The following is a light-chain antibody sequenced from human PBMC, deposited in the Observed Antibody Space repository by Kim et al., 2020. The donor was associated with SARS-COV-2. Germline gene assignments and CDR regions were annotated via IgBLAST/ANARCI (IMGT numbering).Light chain of an antibody. CDR1: QSVFYSSNNKNY. CDR3: HHQWT. Sequence: DIVMTQSPDSLAVSLGERATIYCKSSQSVFYSSNNKNYLAWYQQKAGQPPKLLIYWASTRESGVPDRFSGSGSGTHFTLTISSLQAEDVAVYYCHHQWTFGQGTKVDIK. V-gene: IGKV4-1*01. J-gene: IGKJ1*01. CDR2: WAS.